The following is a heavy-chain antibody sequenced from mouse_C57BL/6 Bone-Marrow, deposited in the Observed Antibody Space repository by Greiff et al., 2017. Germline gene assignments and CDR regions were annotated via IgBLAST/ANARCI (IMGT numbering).Heavy chain of an antibody. CDR1: GYTFTSYW. J-gene: IGHJ3*01. D-gene: IGHD2-4*01. Sequence: VQLKESGTVLARPGASVKMSCKTSGYTFTSYWMHWVKQRPGQGLEWIGAIYPGNSDTSYNQKFKGKAKLTAVTSASTAYMELSSLTNEDSAVYYCTRGIYYDYDDPFAYWGQGTLVTVSA. V-gene: IGHV1-5*01. CDR2: IYPGNSDT. CDR3: TRGIYYDYDDPFAY.